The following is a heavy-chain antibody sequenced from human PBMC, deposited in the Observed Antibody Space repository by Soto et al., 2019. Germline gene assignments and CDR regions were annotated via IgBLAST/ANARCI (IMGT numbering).Heavy chain of an antibody. CDR1: GGSFSGYY. V-gene: IGHV4-34*01. J-gene: IGHJ4*02. D-gene: IGHD6-13*01. Sequence: QVQLQQWGAGLLKPSETLSLTCVVYGGSFSGYYWSWIRQPPGKGLEWIGEINQSGSTNYNPSLKSRVTISXAXPKNQCSVRLSSVTAADTAVYYCARTYSSSWSPFDYWGQGTLVTVSS. CDR3: ARTYSSSWSPFDY. CDR2: INQSGST.